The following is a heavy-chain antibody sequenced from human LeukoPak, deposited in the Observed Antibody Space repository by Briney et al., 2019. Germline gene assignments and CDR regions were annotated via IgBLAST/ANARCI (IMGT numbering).Heavy chain of an antibody. V-gene: IGHV4-59*01. D-gene: IGHD4/OR15-4a*01. Sequence: SETLSLACTVSGGSISSYYWSWIRQPPGKGLEWIGYIYYSGSTNYNPSLKSRVTISVDTSKNQFSLKLSSVTAADTAVYYCARRAGAYSHPYDYWGQGTLVTVSS. CDR3: ARRAGAYSHPYDY. CDR1: GGSISSYY. J-gene: IGHJ4*02. CDR2: IYYSGST.